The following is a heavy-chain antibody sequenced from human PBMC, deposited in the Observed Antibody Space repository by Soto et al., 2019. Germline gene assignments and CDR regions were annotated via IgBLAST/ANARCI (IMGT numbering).Heavy chain of an antibody. CDR1: GGSISSSSYY. V-gene: IGHV4-39*01. J-gene: IGHJ4*02. D-gene: IGHD6-13*01. CDR2: IYYSGST. CDR3: ARRQSSSWYPNPYFDY. Sequence: PSETLSLTCTVSGGSISSSSYYWGWIRQPPGKGLEWIGSIYYSGSTYYNPSLKSRVTISVDTSKNQFSLKLSSVTAADTAVYYCARRQSSSWYPNPYFDYWGQGTLVTVSS.